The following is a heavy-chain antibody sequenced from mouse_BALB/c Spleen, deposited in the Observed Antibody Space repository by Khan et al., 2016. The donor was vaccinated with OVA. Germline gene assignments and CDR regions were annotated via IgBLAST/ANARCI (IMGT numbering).Heavy chain of an antibody. CDR3: ARDPPYYSMDY. V-gene: IGHV2-6-5*01. Sequence: QVQLKESGPGLVAPSQSLSITCTVSGFSLTDYAVSWIRQPPGKGLEWLGVIWVSGSKYYNSVLKPRLSISKDNFKSQVFLMMNSLQADDTAMYYCARDPPYYSMDYWGQGTSVTVPS. CDR2: IWVSGSK. J-gene: IGHJ4*01. CDR1: GFSLTDYA.